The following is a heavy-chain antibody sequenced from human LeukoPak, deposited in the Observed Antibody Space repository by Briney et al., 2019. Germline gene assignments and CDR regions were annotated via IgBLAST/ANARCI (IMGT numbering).Heavy chain of an antibody. D-gene: IGHD3/OR15-3a*01. V-gene: IGHV1-8*01. CDR3: GRGLSWYFLTGSSYYFDC. CDR2: VNPNSGNT. Sequence: ASVTVSRKASGYTFTSCVLNWVRQAPAQELEWMGWVNPNSGNTRYEHKLQGRVTMTRNTSKSTAFMELRSLRSDGTGVFFCGRGLSWYFLTGSSYYFDCWEGRTLVTVS. CDR1: GYTFTSCV. J-gene: IGHJ4*02.